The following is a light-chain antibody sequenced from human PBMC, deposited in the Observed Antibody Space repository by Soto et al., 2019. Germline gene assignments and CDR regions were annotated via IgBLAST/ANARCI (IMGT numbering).Light chain of an antibody. Sequence: DIQMTQFPSYLSASVGDRVTITCRASQGIRNDLAWYQQKPGKAPKRLIYAASSLQSGVPSRFSGSGSVTEFTLAISSLQPEYFATCYCLQHSSYPLTFGQGTKLEIK. V-gene: IGKV1-17*01. CDR3: LQHSSYPLT. J-gene: IGKJ1*01. CDR1: QGIRND. CDR2: AAS.